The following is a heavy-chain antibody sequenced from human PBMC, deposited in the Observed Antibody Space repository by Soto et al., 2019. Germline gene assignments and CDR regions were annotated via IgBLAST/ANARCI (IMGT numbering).Heavy chain of an antibody. Sequence: GGSLRLSCAASGLTFSGYAMSWVRQAPGKGLEWVSAISGSGGSTYYADSVKGRFTISRDNSKNTLYLQMNSLRAEDTAVYYCAKAAPTYYDILTGSAGAFDIWGQGTMVTVSS. V-gene: IGHV3-23*01. CDR1: GLTFSGYA. J-gene: IGHJ3*02. CDR2: ISGSGGST. D-gene: IGHD3-9*01. CDR3: AKAAPTYYDILTGSAGAFDI.